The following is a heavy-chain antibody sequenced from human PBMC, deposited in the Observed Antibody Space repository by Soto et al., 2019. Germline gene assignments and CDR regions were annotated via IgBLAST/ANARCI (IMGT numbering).Heavy chain of an antibody. Sequence: PSETLSLTCTVSGGSISSSSYYWGWIRQPPGKGLEWIGSIYYSGSTYYNPSLKSRVTISVDTSKNQFSLKLSSVTAADTAVYYFARHNYHSSGPSAYRGQGTLVTGSS. V-gene: IGHV4-39*01. CDR3: ARHNYHSSGPSAY. CDR2: IYYSGST. J-gene: IGHJ4*02. D-gene: IGHD3-22*01. CDR1: GGSISSSSYY.